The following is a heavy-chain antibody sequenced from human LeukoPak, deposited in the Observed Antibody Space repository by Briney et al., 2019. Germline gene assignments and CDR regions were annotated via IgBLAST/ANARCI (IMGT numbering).Heavy chain of an antibody. Sequence: SETLSLTCTVSGGSISSYYWSWIRQPPGKGLEWIGYIYYSGSTNYNPSLKSRVTISVDTSKNQFSLKLSSVTAADTAVYYCARHVGAYYDILTGYYELRAFDIWGQGTMVTVSS. CDR3: ARHVGAYYDILTGYYELRAFDI. CDR1: GGSISSYY. V-gene: IGHV4-59*08. D-gene: IGHD3-9*01. CDR2: IYYSGST. J-gene: IGHJ3*02.